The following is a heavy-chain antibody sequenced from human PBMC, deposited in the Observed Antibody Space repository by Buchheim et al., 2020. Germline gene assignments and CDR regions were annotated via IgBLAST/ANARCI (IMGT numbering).Heavy chain of an antibody. V-gene: IGHV4-59*01. J-gene: IGHJ6*02. CDR1: GGPISSYY. Sequence: QVQLQESGPGLVKPSETLSLTFTVSGGPISSYYWSWIRQPPGKGLEWIGSNYYSGSTNYNPSLKSPVTISVDTSKNPLSLKLSAVTAADTAVYYCARTWGDGMDVWGQGTT. CDR3: ARTWGDGMDV. CDR2: NYYSGST. D-gene: IGHD3-16*01.